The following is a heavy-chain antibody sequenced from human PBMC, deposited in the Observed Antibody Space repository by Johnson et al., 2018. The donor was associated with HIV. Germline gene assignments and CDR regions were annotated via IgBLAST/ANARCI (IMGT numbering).Heavy chain of an antibody. Sequence: VQLVESGGGVVQPGRSLRLSCAASGITFSSYGMHWVRQAPGKGLEWVANIKQDGSEKYYVDSVKGRFSISRDTAKTSLFLQMNSLRAEDSAVYYCARETRGGGGAFDIWGQGTMVTVSS. J-gene: IGHJ3*02. CDR3: ARETRGGGGAFDI. D-gene: IGHD2-15*01. V-gene: IGHV3-7*03. CDR1: GITFSSYG. CDR2: IKQDGSEK.